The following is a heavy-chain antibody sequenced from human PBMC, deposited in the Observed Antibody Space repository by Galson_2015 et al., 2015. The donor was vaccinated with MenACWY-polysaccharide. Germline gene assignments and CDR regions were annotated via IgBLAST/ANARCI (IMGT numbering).Heavy chain of an antibody. J-gene: IGHJ4*02. D-gene: IGHD6-6*01. CDR1: GFTFTSSA. Sequence: SVKVSCKASGFTFTSSAVQWVRQARGQRLEWIGWIVAGRGNTNYAQNFQERVTITRDMSTSTAYMELSSLRSEDTAVYYCASDPEYSSSSLRDRFDYWGQGTLVTVSS. CDR2: IVAGRGNT. V-gene: IGHV1-58*01. CDR3: ASDPEYSSSSLRDRFDY.